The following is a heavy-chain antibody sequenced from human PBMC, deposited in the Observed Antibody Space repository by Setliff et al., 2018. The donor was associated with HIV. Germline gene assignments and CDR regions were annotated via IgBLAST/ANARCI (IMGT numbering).Heavy chain of an antibody. D-gene: IGHD3-3*01. V-gene: IGHV4-61*09. Sequence: KPSETLSLTCTVFGGSINSDSYYWTWIRQPAGKGLEWIGHIHTSGSTNYNPSLKSRVTISIDTSKNQFSLTLNSVTAADTAVYYCARHISPDMDNVWSGYRGYCDYWGQGTLVTVSS. CDR1: GGSINSDSYY. J-gene: IGHJ4*02. CDR3: ARHISPDMDNVWSGYRGYCDY. CDR2: IHTSGST.